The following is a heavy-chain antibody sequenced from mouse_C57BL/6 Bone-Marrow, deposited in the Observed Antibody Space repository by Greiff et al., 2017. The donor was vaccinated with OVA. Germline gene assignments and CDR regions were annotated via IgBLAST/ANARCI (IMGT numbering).Heavy chain of an antibody. D-gene: IGHD3-2*02. V-gene: IGHV3-8*01. CDR3: ARLRQLRLPYAMDY. CDR1: GYSIPSDY. CDR2: IRYSGST. Sequence: VQLKESGPGLANPSQTLSLTCSVPGYSIPSDYWNWIRKFPGNKLEYMGYIRYSGSTYYNPSLKSRISITRDTAKNQYYLQLNSVTTEDTATYYCARLRQLRLPYAMDYWGQGTSVTVSS. J-gene: IGHJ4*01.